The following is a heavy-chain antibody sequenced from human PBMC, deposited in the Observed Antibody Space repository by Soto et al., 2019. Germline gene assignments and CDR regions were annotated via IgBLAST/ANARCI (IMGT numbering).Heavy chain of an antibody. V-gene: IGHV3-21*01. CDR2: ISSSSSYI. J-gene: IGHJ4*02. D-gene: IGHD3-3*01. Sequence: GGSLRLSCAASGFTFSSYSMNWVRQAPGKGLEWVSSISSSSSYIYYADSVKGRFTISRDNAKNSLYLQMNSLRAEDTAVYYCARDVYYDFWSGYPNFDYWGQGTLVTVSS. CDR3: ARDVYYDFWSGYPNFDY. CDR1: GFTFSSYS.